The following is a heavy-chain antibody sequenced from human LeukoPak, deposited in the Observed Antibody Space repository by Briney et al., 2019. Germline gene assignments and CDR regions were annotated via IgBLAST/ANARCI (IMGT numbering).Heavy chain of an antibody. V-gene: IGHV4-59*01. Sequence: PSETLSLTCTVSGGSISSYCWSWIRQPPAKGLEWIGYIYYTGSTNYNPSLKSRVTISVDPSKNQFPLKLSSVTAADTAVYYCARLLRIAAAGTWSYYYGMDVWGQGTTVTVSS. CDR2: IYYTGST. CDR1: GGSISSYC. CDR3: ARLLRIAAAGTWSYYYGMDV. D-gene: IGHD6-13*01. J-gene: IGHJ6*02.